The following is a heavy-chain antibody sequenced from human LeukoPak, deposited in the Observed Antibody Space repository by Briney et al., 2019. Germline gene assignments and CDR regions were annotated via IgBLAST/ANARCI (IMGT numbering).Heavy chain of an antibody. CDR3: ARDSSSYYKFDY. Sequence: SETLSLTCAVYGGSFSGYYWSWIRQPPGKGLEWIGEINHSGSTNYNPSLKSRVTISVNTSKSQFSLKLSSVTAADTAVYYCARDSSSYYKFDYWGQGSLVTVSS. J-gene: IGHJ4*02. CDR2: INHSGST. D-gene: IGHD3-22*01. CDR1: GGSFSGYY. V-gene: IGHV4-34*01.